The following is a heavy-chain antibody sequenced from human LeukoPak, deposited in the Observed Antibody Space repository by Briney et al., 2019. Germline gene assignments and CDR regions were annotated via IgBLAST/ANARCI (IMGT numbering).Heavy chain of an antibody. CDR3: ARDKEGSSWISDYYGMDV. Sequence: ASVKVSCKASGGTFSSYAISWVRQAPGQGLEWMGGIIPIFGTANYAQKFQGRVTITADESTSTAYMELSSLRSEDTAVYYCARDKEGSSWISDYYGMDVWGQETTVTVSS. V-gene: IGHV1-69*13. CDR1: GGTFSSYA. D-gene: IGHD6-13*01. J-gene: IGHJ6*02. CDR2: IIPIFGTA.